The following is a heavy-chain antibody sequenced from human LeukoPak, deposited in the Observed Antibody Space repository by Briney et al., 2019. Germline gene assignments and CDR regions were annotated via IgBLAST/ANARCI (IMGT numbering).Heavy chain of an antibody. CDR3: AREYYDYVWGGYRYPRFDY. V-gene: IGHV4-59*12. D-gene: IGHD3-16*02. CDR2: INHSGST. Sequence: SETLSLTCTVSGGSISTFYWSWIRQPPGKGLELIGYINHSGSTNYNPSLKSRVTISVDTSKNQFSLKLSSVTAADTAVYYCAREYYDYVWGGYRYPRFDYWGQGTLVTVSS. CDR1: GGSISTFY. J-gene: IGHJ4*02.